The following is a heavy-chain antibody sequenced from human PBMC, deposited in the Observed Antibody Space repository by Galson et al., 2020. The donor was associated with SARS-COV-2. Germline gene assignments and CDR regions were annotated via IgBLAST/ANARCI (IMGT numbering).Heavy chain of an antibody. CDR3: ARPYYYDSSGYYYWVNPSSPDAFDI. V-gene: IGHV3-21*01. Sequence: TGGSLRLSCAASGFTFSSYSMNWVRQAPGKGLEWVSSISSSSSYIYYADSVKGRFTISRDNAKNSLYLQMNSLRAEDTAVYYCARPYYYDSSGYYYWVNPSSPDAFDIWGQGTMVTVSS. D-gene: IGHD3-22*01. J-gene: IGHJ3*02. CDR2: ISSSSSYI. CDR1: GFTFSSYS.